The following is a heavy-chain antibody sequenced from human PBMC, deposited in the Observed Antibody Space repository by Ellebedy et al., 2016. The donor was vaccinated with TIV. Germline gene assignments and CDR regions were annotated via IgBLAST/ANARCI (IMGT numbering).Heavy chain of an antibody. CDR2: ISGSGGST. CDR3: AKGSSIAARGRNWFNP. D-gene: IGHD6-6*01. V-gene: IGHV3-23*01. CDR1: GFTFSSYA. Sequence: GESLKISXAASGFTFSSYAMSWVRQAPGKGLEWVSAISGSGGSTYYADSVKGRFTISRDNSKNTLYLQMNSLRAEDTAVYYCAKGSSIAARGRNWFNPWGQGTLVTVSS. J-gene: IGHJ5*02.